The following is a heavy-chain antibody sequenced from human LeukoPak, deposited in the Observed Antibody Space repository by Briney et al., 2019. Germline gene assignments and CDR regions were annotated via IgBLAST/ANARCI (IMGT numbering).Heavy chain of an antibody. CDR1: GFTFSNYG. CDR3: ARGTEDYGGSPDATIRRPFAI. J-gene: IGHJ3*02. V-gene: IGHV3-30*03. Sequence: GGSLRLSCAASGFTFSNYGMHWVRQAPGKGLGWVAVVSYDGTNKYYADSVKGRFTISRDNSKTTLYLQMNSLRAEDTAVYYCARGTEDYGGSPDATIRRPFAIWGLGTMVTVST. D-gene: IGHD4-23*01. CDR2: VSYDGTNK.